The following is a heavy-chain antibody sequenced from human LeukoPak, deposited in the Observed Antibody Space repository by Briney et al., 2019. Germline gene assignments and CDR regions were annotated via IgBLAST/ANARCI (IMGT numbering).Heavy chain of an antibody. CDR3: ARVMCGSGGSGYFDY. CDR2: ISSNGGST. CDR1: GFTFSSYA. V-gene: IGHV3-64*01. Sequence: PGGSLRLSCAASGFTFSSYAMHWIRQAPGKGLEYVSAISSNGGSTYYANSVKGRFTISRDNSKNTLYLQMGSLRAEDMAVYYCARVMCGSGGSGYFDYWGQGTLVTVSS. J-gene: IGHJ4*02. D-gene: IGHD2-15*01.